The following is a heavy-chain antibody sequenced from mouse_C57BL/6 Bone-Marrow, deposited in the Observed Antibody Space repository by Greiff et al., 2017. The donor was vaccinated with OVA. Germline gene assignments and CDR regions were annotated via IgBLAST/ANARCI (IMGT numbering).Heavy chain of an antibody. CDR1: GYTFTSYG. V-gene: IGHV1-81*01. J-gene: IGHJ4*01. D-gene: IGHD1-1*01. Sequence: LVESGAELARPGASVKLSCTASGYTFTSYGISWVQQRTGQGLEWIGEIYPRSGNTYYNEKFKGKATLTADKSSSTAYLELRSLTSEDSASSFCARDPYYYGSSSCAMDYGGQGTSVTVSS. CDR2: IYPRSGNT. CDR3: ARDPYYYGSSSCAMDY.